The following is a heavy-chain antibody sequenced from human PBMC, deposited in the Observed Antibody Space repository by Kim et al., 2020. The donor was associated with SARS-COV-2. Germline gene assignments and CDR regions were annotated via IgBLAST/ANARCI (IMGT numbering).Heavy chain of an antibody. V-gene: IGHV1-18*04. J-gene: IGHJ4*02. Sequence: ASVKVSCTASGDTFISYGISWVRQAPGQGLEWMGWISAYNGNTNYAQKFQGRVTMTTETSTTTAYMELRSLKSDDTAVYYCATDCSSGSCQRPIGYWGQGTLVTVSS. D-gene: IGHD2-15*01. CDR1: GDTFISYG. CDR3: ATDCSSGSCQRPIGY. CDR2: ISAYNGNT.